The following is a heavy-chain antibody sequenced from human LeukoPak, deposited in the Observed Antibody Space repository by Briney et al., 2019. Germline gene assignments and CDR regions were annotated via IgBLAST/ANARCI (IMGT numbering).Heavy chain of an antibody. CDR3: ARAXSXSTXVVRGTSRFDY. V-gene: IGHV1-2*02. J-gene: IGHJ4*02. Sequence: GASVKASCKASGYTFTGYYMHWVRQAPGQGLEWMGWINPNSGGTNYAQKFQGRVTMTRDTSISTAYMELSRLRSDDTAVYYCARAXSXSTXVVRGTSRFDYWGQGTLVTVSS. CDR1: GYTFTGYY. D-gene: IGHD3-10*01. CDR2: INPNSGGT.